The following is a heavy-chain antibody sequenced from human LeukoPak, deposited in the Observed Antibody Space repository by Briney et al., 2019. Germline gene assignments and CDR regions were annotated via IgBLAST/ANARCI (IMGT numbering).Heavy chain of an antibody. D-gene: IGHD3-22*01. Sequence: ASVKVSCKASGFTFSGSAVQWVRQARGQRLEWIGWIVVDDGSTNYAQKFQGRVTITRDKSTSTAYMELRSLRSDDTAVYYCARRVLRYYYDSSGYYDYWGQGTLVTVSS. CDR1: GFTFSGSA. V-gene: IGHV1-58*01. J-gene: IGHJ4*02. CDR2: IVVDDGST. CDR3: ARRVLRYYYDSSGYYDY.